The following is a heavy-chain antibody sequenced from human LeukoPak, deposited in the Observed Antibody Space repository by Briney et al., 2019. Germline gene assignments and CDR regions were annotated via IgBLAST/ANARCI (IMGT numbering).Heavy chain of an antibody. CDR2: IYTSGST. CDR3: AREGYYYGSGSSRGFDP. Sequence: TSETLSLTCTVSGGSISSYYWSWLRQPAGKGLEWIGRIYTSGSTNYNPFLKSRVTMSVDTSKNQFSLKLSSVTAADTAVYYCAREGYYYGSGSSRGFDPWGQGTLVTVSS. V-gene: IGHV4-4*07. CDR1: GGSISSYY. J-gene: IGHJ5*02. D-gene: IGHD3-10*01.